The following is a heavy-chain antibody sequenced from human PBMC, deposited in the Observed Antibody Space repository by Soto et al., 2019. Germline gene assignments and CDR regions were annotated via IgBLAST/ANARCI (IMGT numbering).Heavy chain of an antibody. CDR3: ARHMEAHSHFYYGMDV. Sequence: LGESLKISCKGSGYNFNTYWTAWVRQMPGKGLEWMGFIYPGDSDTRYSPSFQGQVTISADKCINTAYLQWRTLKASDTAIYYCARHMEAHSHFYYGMDVWGQGTAVTVSS. CDR1: GYNFNTYW. V-gene: IGHV5-51*01. J-gene: IGHJ6*02. CDR2: IYPGDSDT. D-gene: IGHD3-10*01.